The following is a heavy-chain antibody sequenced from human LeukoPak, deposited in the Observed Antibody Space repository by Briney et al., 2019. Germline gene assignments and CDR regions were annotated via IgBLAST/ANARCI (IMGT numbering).Heavy chain of an antibody. CDR1: GFTFTSSA. Sequence: ASVKVSCKASGFTFTSSAVQWVRQARGQRLEWIGWIVVGSGNTNYAQKFQERVTITRGMSTSTAYMELSSLRSEDTAVYYCAADQYDYVWGSYRPYYGMDVWGQGTTVTVSS. V-gene: IGHV1-58*01. CDR2: IVVGSGNT. CDR3: AADQYDYVWGSYRPYYGMDV. D-gene: IGHD3-16*02. J-gene: IGHJ6*02.